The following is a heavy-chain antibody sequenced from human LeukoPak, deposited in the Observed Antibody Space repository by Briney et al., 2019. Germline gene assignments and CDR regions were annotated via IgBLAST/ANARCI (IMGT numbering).Heavy chain of an antibody. CDR3: AIRLGYCTNGVCSLFDY. J-gene: IGHJ4*02. D-gene: IGHD2-8*01. CDR1: GGSFSGYY. Sequence: PSETLSLTCAVYGGSFSGYYWSWIRQPPGKGLEWIGEINHSGSTNYNPSLKSRVTISVDTSKNQFSLKLGSVTAADTAVYYCAIRLGYCTNGVCSLFDYWGQGTLVTVSS. V-gene: IGHV4-34*01. CDR2: INHSGST.